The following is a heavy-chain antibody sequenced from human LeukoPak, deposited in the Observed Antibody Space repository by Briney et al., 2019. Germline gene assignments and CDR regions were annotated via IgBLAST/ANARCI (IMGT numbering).Heavy chain of an antibody. J-gene: IGHJ4*02. Sequence: PGGSLRLSCAASGFTFSSYAMHWVRQAPGKGLVWVSRINPDGNSTSHADSVKGRFTVSRDNAKSTLYLQMNSLRAEDTAVYYCARDGYGGFDYWGQGTLVTVSS. D-gene: IGHD5-12*01. CDR2: INPDGNST. CDR3: ARDGYGGFDY. CDR1: GFTFSSYA. V-gene: IGHV3-74*01.